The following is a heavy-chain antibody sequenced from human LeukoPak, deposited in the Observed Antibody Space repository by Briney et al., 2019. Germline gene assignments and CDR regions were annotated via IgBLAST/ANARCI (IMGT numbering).Heavy chain of an antibody. CDR3: ARGAGNVLLWFGESRKTFDY. Sequence: SVKVSCKASGGTFSSYAISWVRQAPGQGLEWMGGIIPIFGTANYAQKFQGRVTITADKSTSTAYMELSSLRSEDTAVYYCARGAGNVLLWFGESRKTFDYWGQGTLVTVSS. CDR1: GGTFSSYA. CDR2: IIPIFGTA. V-gene: IGHV1-69*06. D-gene: IGHD3-10*01. J-gene: IGHJ4*02.